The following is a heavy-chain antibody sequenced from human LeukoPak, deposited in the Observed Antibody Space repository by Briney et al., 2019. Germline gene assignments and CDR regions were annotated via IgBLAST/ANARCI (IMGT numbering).Heavy chain of an antibody. CDR2: IYYSGST. Sequence: SETLSLTCTVSGGSISSYYWSWIRQPPGKGLEWIGYIYYSGSTNYNPSLKSRVTISVDTSKNQFSLKLSSVTAADTAVYYCARVVIVPLGYYMDVWGKGTTVTVS. J-gene: IGHJ6*03. V-gene: IGHV4-59*01. D-gene: IGHD2-15*01. CDR3: ARVVIVPLGYYMDV. CDR1: GGSISSYY.